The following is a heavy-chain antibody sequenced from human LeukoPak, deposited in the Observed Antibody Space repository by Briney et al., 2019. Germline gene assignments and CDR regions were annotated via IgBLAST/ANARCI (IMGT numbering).Heavy chain of an antibody. V-gene: IGHV3-30-3*01. CDR2: ISYDGSNK. D-gene: IGHD3-10*01. Sequence: GGSLRLSCGASGFTFSSYWMHWVRQAPGKGLEWVAVISYDGSNKYYADSVKGRFTISRDNSKNTLYLQMNSLRAEDTAVYYCASDRVLLWFGELNYWGQGTLVTVSS. CDR3: ASDRVLLWFGELNY. J-gene: IGHJ4*02. CDR1: GFTFSSYW.